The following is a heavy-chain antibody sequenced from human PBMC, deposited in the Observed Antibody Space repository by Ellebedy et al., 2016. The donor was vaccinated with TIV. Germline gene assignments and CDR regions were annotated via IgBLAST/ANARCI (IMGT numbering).Heavy chain of an antibody. V-gene: IGHV3-23*01. CDR2: ISAGGDNT. Sequence: GGSLRLSCAASGFTFSNFAMRWVRQAPGKGLEWLSVISAGGDNTYNADSVKGRFTITRDNSKNTLYLQMSRLSAEDTAVYYCAKGSSSGFNYDRVGFEYWGQGTLVTVSS. CDR1: GFTFSNFA. CDR3: AKGSSSGFNYDRVGFEY. D-gene: IGHD3-22*01. J-gene: IGHJ4*02.